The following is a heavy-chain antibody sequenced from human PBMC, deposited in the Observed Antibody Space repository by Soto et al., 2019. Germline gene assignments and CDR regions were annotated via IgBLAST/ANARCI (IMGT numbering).Heavy chain of an antibody. Sequence: PGESLKISCQGSGYSFTSYWIGWVRQMPGKGLEWMGIIYPGDSDTRYSPSFQGQVTISVDKSTSTTFLHWDSLQASDSGMYYCGRHCRSGYYIYDYYGMDVWGQGTTVTVSS. J-gene: IGHJ6*02. CDR3: GRHCRSGYYIYDYYGMDV. CDR2: IYPGDSDT. D-gene: IGHD3-3*01. V-gene: IGHV5-51*01. CDR1: GYSFTSYW.